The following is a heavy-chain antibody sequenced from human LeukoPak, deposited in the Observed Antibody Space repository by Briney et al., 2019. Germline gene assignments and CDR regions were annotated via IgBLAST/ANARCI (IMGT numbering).Heavy chain of an antibody. J-gene: IGHJ6*02. CDR2: INPNSGNT. D-gene: IGHD3-9*01. CDR3: ARSHDILTGYGMDV. V-gene: IGHV1-8*01. CDR1: GYTFTSYD. Sequence: ASVKVSCKASGYTFTSYDINWVRQATGQGLEWMGWINPNSGNTGYAQKFQGRVTMTRNTSISTAYMELSGLRSEDTAVYYCARSHDILTGYGMDVWGQGTTVTVSS.